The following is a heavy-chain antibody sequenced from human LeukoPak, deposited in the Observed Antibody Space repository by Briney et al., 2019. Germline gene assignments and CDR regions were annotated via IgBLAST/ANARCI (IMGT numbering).Heavy chain of an antibody. J-gene: IGHJ4*02. V-gene: IGHV4-4*07. CDR1: GGSISSYY. Sequence: SETLSLTCTVSGGSISSYYWTWIRQPAGKGLEWIGRIYSSGSTYYNPSLKSRVTMSVDTSKNQFSLKLSSVTAADTAVYYCARDAYYDDSGGYYQLDYWGQGTLVTVSS. CDR2: IYSSGST. CDR3: ARDAYYDDSGGYYQLDY. D-gene: IGHD3-22*01.